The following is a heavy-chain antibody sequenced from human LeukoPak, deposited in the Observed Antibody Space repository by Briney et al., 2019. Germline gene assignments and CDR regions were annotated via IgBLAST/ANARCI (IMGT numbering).Heavy chain of an antibody. D-gene: IGHD3-3*01. CDR1: GFSLSTSGMC. CDR3: ARIRSYDFWSGYYFFDY. J-gene: IGHJ4*02. Sequence: SGPALVKPTQTLTLTGTFSGFSLSTSGMCVSWIRQPPGKALEWLARIDWDDDKYYSTSLKTRLTISKDTSKNQVVLTMTNMDPVDTATYYCARIRSYDFWSGYYFFDYWGQGTLVTVSS. V-gene: IGHV2-70*11. CDR2: IDWDDDK.